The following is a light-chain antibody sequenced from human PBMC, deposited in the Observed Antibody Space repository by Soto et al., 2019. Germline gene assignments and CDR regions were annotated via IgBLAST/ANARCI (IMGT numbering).Light chain of an antibody. CDR1: QSISSW. J-gene: IGKJ2*01. CDR2: DAS. Sequence: DIQMTQSPSTLSASVGDRVTITCRASQSISSWLAWYQQKPGKAPKVLIYDASSLESGVPSSFSGSGSGTELTLTISSLQPDDFATYYCQQYDSYSPMFTFGQGTKLEIK. CDR3: QQYDSYSPMFT. V-gene: IGKV1-5*01.